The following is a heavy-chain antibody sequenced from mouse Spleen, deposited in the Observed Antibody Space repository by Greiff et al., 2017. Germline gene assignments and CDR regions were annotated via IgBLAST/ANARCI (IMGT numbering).Heavy chain of an antibody. CDR2: IDPENGDT. D-gene: IGHD4-1*01. V-gene: IGHV14-4*01. J-gene: IGHJ2*01. CDR1: GFNIKDDY. CDR3: TTRTDYFDY. Sequence: EVQVVESGAELVRPGASVKLSCTASGFNIKDDYMHWVKQRPEQGPEWIGWIDPENGDTEYASKFQGKATITADTSSNTAYLQLSSLTSEDTAVYYCTTRTDYFDYWGQGTTLTVSS.